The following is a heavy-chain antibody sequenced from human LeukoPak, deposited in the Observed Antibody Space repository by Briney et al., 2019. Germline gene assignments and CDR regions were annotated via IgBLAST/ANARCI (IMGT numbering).Heavy chain of an antibody. D-gene: IGHD2-2*01. CDR3: ASGVVPAAMREYYFDY. CDR2: IIPIFGTA. V-gene: IGHV1-69*13. CDR1: GGTFSSYA. J-gene: IGHJ4*02. Sequence: GASVKVSCKASGGTFSSYAISWVRQAPGQGLEWMGGIIPIFGTANYAQKFQGRVTITADESTSTAYMELSSLRSEDTAVYYCASGVVPAAMREYYFDYWGQGTLVTVSS.